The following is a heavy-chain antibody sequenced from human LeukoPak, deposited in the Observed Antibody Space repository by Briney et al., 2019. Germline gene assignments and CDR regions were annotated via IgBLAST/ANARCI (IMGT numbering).Heavy chain of an antibody. CDR1: GYTFTSYG. V-gene: IGHV1-18*01. CDR3: ARDRVPYYYDSSGSTFDY. D-gene: IGHD3-22*01. Sequence: ASVKVSCKASGYTFTSYGISWVRQAPGQGLEWMGWISACNGNTNYAQKLQGRVTMTTDTSTSTAYMELRSLRSDDTAVYYCARDRVPYYYDSSGSTFDYWGQGTLVTVSS. J-gene: IGHJ4*02. CDR2: ISACNGNT.